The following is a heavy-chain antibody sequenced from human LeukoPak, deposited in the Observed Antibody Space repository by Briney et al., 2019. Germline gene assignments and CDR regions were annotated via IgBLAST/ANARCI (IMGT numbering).Heavy chain of an antibody. Sequence: SQTLSLICAISGDSLSNNNVAWNWIRQSPSRVLEWLGRTYYRPKFNTDYAVSVKSRIAINSDTSQNQFSLQLNSVNPEDTGVYYCARGSPSSFDYWGQGTLVTVSS. CDR2: TYYRPKFNT. J-gene: IGHJ4*02. CDR1: GDSLSNNNVA. V-gene: IGHV6-1*01. D-gene: IGHD3-10*01. CDR3: ARGSPSSFDY.